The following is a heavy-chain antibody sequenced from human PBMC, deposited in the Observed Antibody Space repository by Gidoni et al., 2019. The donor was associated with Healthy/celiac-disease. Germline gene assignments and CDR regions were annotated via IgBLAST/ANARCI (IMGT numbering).Heavy chain of an antibody. CDR2: IKSKTDCGTT. CDR3: TTEVYYDSSALTATGY. CDR1: GSTFSNAW. D-gene: IGHD3-22*01. V-gene: IGHV3-15*01. J-gene: IGHJ4*02. Sequence: EVQLVESGGGLVKPGGSLRLSCAASGSTFSNAWMSWVRQAPGKGLEWVGRIKSKTDCGTTDYAAPVKGRFTISRDDSKNTLYLQMNSLKTEDTAVYYCTTEVYYDSSALTATGYWGQGTLVTVSS.